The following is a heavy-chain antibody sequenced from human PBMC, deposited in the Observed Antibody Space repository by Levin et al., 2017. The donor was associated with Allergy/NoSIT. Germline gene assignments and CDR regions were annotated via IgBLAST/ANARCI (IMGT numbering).Heavy chain of an antibody. J-gene: IGHJ5*02. CDR3: ARDRRVYSYGEGNRFDP. V-gene: IGHV1-18*04. CDR2: ISGYNGNT. Sequence: GASVKVSCKASGYTYTSHGISWVRQAPGQGLEWMGWISGYNGNTKYAQKFQGRVTMTTDTSTTTAYMELRSLTSDDTAVYYCARDRRVYSYGEGNRFDPWGQGTLVTVSS. CDR1: GYTYTSHG. D-gene: IGHD5-18*01.